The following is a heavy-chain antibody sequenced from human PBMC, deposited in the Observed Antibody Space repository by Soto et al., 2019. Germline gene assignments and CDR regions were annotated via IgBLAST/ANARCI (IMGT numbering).Heavy chain of an antibody. CDR3: AKGPSSTVTAVLYYSDY. CDR1: GFTFSNYA. J-gene: IGHJ4*02. Sequence: EVQLLESGGGLERPGGSLRLSCAASGFTFSNYAMNWVRQAPGKGLEWVSAIIRSGVYTHYADSVKGRFTISRDNSKNTLYLQLKSLRAEDTAVYYCAKGPSSTVTAVLYYSDYWGQGTLVTASS. D-gene: IGHD4-4*01. V-gene: IGHV3-23*01. CDR2: IIRSGVYT.